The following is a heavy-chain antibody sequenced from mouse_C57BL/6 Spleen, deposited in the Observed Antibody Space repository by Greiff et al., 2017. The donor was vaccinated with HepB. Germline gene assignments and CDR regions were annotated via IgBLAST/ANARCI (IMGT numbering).Heavy chain of an antibody. CDR1: GYSITSGYD. D-gene: IGHD1-1*01. CDR3: AREGDYYGRGYFDV. Sequence: DVKLQESGPGMVKPSQSLSLTCTVTGYSITSGYDWHWIRHFPGNKLEWMGYISYSGSTNYNPSLKSRISITHDTSKNHFFLKLNSVTTEDTATYYCAREGDYYGRGYFDVWGTGTTVTVSS. J-gene: IGHJ1*03. V-gene: IGHV3-1*01. CDR2: ISYSGST.